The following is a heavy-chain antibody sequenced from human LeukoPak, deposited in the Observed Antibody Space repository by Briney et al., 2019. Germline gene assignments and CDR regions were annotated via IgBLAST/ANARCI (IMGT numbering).Heavy chain of an antibody. CDR2: IYYSGST. CDR1: GGSISTYY. V-gene: IGHV4-59*01. CDR3: ARGQGSPNWFDP. J-gene: IGHJ5*02. D-gene: IGHD1-26*01. Sequence: SETLSLTCTVSGGSISTYYWSWIRQPPGKGREWIGYIYYSGSTNYNPSLKSRVTISVDTSKNQFSLKLSSVTAADTAVYYCARGQGSPNWFDPWGQETLVTVSS.